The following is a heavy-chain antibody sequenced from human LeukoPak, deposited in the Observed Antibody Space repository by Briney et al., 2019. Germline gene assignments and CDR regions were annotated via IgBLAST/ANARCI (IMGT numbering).Heavy chain of an antibody. CDR1: GFTFSDFG. Sequence: GRSLRRSCAASGFTFSDFGMHWVRQAPGKGVEGVAVISDDGNNKYYADSVKGRFTISRDNSKNTLYLQMNSLRAEDTAVYYCAKLNPWNYYDRRGYGYYFDYWGQGTLVTVSS. CDR3: AKLNPWNYYDRRGYGYYFDY. D-gene: IGHD3-22*01. J-gene: IGHJ4*02. CDR2: ISDDGNNK. V-gene: IGHV3-30*18.